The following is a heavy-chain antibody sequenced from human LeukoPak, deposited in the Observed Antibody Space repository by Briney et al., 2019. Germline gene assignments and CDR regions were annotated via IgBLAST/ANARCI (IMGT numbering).Heavy chain of an antibody. V-gene: IGHV4-59*01. J-gene: IGHJ4*02. CDR2: IYYSGST. CDR1: GGSISSYY. Sequence: SETLSLTCIVSGGSISSYYWSWIRQPPGKGLEWIGYIYYSGSTNYNPSLKSRVTISVDTSKNQFSLKLSSVTAADTAVYYCARGVDSYSSSDYFDYWGQGTLVTVSS. D-gene: IGHD6-13*01. CDR3: ARGVDSYSSSDYFDY.